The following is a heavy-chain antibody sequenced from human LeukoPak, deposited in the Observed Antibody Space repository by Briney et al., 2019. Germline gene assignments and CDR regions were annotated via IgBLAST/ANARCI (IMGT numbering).Heavy chain of an antibody. J-gene: IGHJ3*02. CDR3: VRGRGAI. Sequence: GGSLRLSCVASGFAFNMYSMSWVRQAPGEGLEWVANIKQHGSEKYFLDSVKGRFTISRDNARKSLNLQMNSLRAEDTALYYCVRGRGAIWGQGTMVTVSS. V-gene: IGHV3-7*05. CDR1: GFAFNMYS. CDR2: IKQHGSEK. D-gene: IGHD1-26*01.